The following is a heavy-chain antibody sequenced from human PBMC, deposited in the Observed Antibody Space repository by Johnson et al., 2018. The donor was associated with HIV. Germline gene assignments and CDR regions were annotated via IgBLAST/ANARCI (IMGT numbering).Heavy chain of an antibody. V-gene: IGHV3-9*01. CDR1: GFTFDDYA. Sequence: VQLVESGGGLVQPGRSLRLSCAASGFTFDDYAMHWVRQAPGKGLEWVSGISWNSGSIGYADSVKGRFTISRDNAKNSLYLQMNSLRAEDTALYYCARTDSAPAHDAFDIWGQGTMVTVSS. D-gene: IGHD1-14*01. CDR3: ARTDSAPAHDAFDI. J-gene: IGHJ3*02. CDR2: ISWNSGSI.